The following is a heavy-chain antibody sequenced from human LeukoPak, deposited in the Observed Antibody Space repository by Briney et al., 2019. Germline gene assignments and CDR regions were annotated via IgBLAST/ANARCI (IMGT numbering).Heavy chain of an antibody. D-gene: IGHD2-15*01. V-gene: IGHV4-34*01. CDR3: ARERSGYCSGGSCYGYYYYGMDV. CDR1: GGSFSGYY. CDR2: INHGGST. J-gene: IGHJ6*02. Sequence: SETLSLTCAVYGGSFSGYYWSWIRQPPGEGLEWIGEINHGGSTNYNPSLKSRVTISVDTSKNQFSLKLSSVTAADTAVYYCARERSGYCSGGSCYGYYYYGMDVWGQGTTVTVSS.